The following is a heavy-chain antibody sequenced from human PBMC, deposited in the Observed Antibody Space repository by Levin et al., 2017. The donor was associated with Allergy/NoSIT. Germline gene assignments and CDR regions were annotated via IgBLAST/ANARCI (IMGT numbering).Heavy chain of an antibody. CDR1: GYSFTNYW. D-gene: IGHD3-10*01. CDR3: ARSQTMVNFDY. CDR2: IHPGDSDT. V-gene: IGHV5-51*01. J-gene: IGHJ4*02. Sequence: GESLKISCKGSGYSFTNYWIGWVRQMPGKGLEWMGIIHPGDSDTRYNSSFQGQVTISADKSISTAYLQWSSLKATDTAMYYCARSQTMVNFDYWDQGTLVTVSS.